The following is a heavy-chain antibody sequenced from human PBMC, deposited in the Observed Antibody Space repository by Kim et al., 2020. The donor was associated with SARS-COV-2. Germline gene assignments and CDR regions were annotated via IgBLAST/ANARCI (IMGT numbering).Heavy chain of an antibody. CDR1: GFTFSSYA. V-gene: IGHV3-30-3*01. CDR2: ISYDGSNK. D-gene: IGHD6-19*01. J-gene: IGHJ2*01. CDR3: ARDRAWLVPGTYWYFDL. Sequence: GGSLRLSCAASGFTFSSYAMHWVRQAPGKGLEWVAVISYDGSNKYYADSVKGRFTISRDNSKNTLYLQMNSLRAEDTAVYYCARDRAWLVPGTYWYFDLWGRGTLVTVSS.